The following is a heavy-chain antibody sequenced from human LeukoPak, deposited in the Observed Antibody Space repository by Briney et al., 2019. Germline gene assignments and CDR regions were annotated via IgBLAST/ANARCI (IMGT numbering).Heavy chain of an antibody. V-gene: IGHV4-39*07. CDR3: ARGVGYCSSTSCYYYYGMDV. J-gene: IGHJ6*02. CDR2: INHSGST. CDR1: GGSISSGSYY. Sequence: SETLSLTCTVSGGSISSGSYYWGWIRQPPGKGLEWIGEINHSGSTNYNPSLKSRVTISVDTSKNQFSLKLSSVTAADTAVYYCARGVGYCSSTSCYYYYGMDVWGQGTTVTVSS. D-gene: IGHD2-2*01.